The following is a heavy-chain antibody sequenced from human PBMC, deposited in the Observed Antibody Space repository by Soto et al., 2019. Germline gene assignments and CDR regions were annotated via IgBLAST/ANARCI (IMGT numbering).Heavy chain of an antibody. V-gene: IGHV3-15*01. J-gene: IGHJ6*03. CDR2: IKTKADGGTT. CDR1: GLTFSHAW. Sequence: EVQLVESGGGLVNPGGSLRLSCVVSGLTFSHAWMSWVRQAPGKGLEWVGRIKTKADGGTTDYAAIVKGRFTSSRDESKSTLFLQMNSLNTEDSAVYYCTPDSGYCSSTSCRYSYMDVWGKGTTVTVSS. CDR3: TPDSGYCSSTSCRYSYMDV. D-gene: IGHD2-2*01.